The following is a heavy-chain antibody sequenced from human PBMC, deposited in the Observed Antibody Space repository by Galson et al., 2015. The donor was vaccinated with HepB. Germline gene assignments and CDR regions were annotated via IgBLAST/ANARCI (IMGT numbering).Heavy chain of an antibody. CDR3: ARGAAVATNWFDP. Sequence: SVKVSCKASGYTFIGHHMHWVRQAPGQRLEWMGWINPNSGDTKYAQKFEGRVTMTRDTSISTAHMELSRLRSDDTAVYYCARGAAVATNWFDPWGQGTLVTVSS. J-gene: IGHJ5*02. CDR1: GYTFIGHH. V-gene: IGHV1-2*02. CDR2: INPNSGDT. D-gene: IGHD6-13*01.